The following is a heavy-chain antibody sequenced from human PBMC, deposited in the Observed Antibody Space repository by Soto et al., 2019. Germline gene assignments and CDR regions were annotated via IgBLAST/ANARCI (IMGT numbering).Heavy chain of an antibody. CDR3: ANDLLSVGSPLLSNFDS. CDR1: GFTFSRYG. D-gene: IGHD2-15*01. J-gene: IGHJ4*01. CDR2: ISYDGSNK. V-gene: IGHV3-30*18. Sequence: QVQLVESGGGVIQPGRSLRLSCAASGFTFSRYGMHWVRQAPGKGLEWVAVISYDGSNKYYADSVKGRFTISRDNSKNTLYLQMYSLRPEGTAVYCCANDLLSVGSPLLSNFDSWGHAILVTVSS.